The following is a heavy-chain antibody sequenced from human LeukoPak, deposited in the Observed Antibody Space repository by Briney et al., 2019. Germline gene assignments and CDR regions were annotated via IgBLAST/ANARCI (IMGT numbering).Heavy chain of an antibody. J-gene: IGHJ5*02. V-gene: IGHV1-69*04. D-gene: IGHD2-2*01. CDR3: ARDLRYCSSTSCYQGDGFDP. CDR2: IIPTFGIA. Sequence: SVKVSCKASGGTFSSYAISWVRQAPGQGLEWMGRIIPTFGIANCAQKFQGRVTITADKSTSTAYMELSSLRSEDTAVYYCARDLRYCSSTSCYQGDGFDPWGQGTLVTVSS. CDR1: GGTFSSYA.